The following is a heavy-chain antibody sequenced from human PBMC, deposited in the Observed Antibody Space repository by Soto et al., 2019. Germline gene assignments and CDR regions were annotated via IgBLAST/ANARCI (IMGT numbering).Heavy chain of an antibody. D-gene: IGHD6-13*01. CDR2: ISSSGSTI. J-gene: IGHJ6*02. CDR1: GFTFSDYY. CDR3: ARDSTEQLGPFYYYYGMDV. V-gene: IGHV3-11*01. Sequence: GGSLRLSCAASGFTFSDYYMSWIRQAPGKGLEWVSYISSSGSTIYYADSVKGRFTISRDNAKNSLYLQMNSLRAEDTAVYYCARDSTEQLGPFYYYYGMDVWGQGTTVTVSS.